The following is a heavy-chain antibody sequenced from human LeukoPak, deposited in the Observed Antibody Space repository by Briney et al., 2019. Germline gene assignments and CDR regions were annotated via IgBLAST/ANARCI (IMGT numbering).Heavy chain of an antibody. CDR2: TSSDLNVK. Sequence: GGSLRLSCAASEFTFRNYVIHWVRQAPGKGLEWVAVTSSDLNVKLYADSVKGRFTISRDNSRSTLYLQMNSLRPEDTAIYYCAREGYYGSGSPPSLYFDYWGQGTLVTVSS. J-gene: IGHJ4*02. CDR3: AREGYYGSGSPPSLYFDY. CDR1: EFTFRNYV. V-gene: IGHV3-30-3*01. D-gene: IGHD3-10*01.